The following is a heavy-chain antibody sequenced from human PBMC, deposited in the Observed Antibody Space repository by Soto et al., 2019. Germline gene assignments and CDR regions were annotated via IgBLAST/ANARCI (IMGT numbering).Heavy chain of an antibody. J-gene: IGHJ5*02. D-gene: IGHD4-17*01. CDR1: GFSFSSYG. Sequence: QVQLVESGGGAVYPGRSLRLSCTASGFSFSSYGVHWVRQAPGKGLEWVAVISYHGVNKYYADSVNGRFTISRDNSKNMVFLQMNSLRVEDTAVYYCGKYSDYGDHRDWFDPWGQGTLVTVSS. V-gene: IGHV3-30*18. CDR3: GKYSDYGDHRDWFDP. CDR2: ISYHGVNK.